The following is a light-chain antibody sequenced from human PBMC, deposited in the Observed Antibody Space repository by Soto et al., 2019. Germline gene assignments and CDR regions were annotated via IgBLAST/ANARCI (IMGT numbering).Light chain of an antibody. V-gene: IGLV2-8*01. Sequence: QSALTQPPSAAGSPGQSVTISCTGTSTDVGAYNYVSWYQKHPGKAPKLVIYEVTKRPSGVPDRFSGSKSDNTASLTVSGLQAEDEADYYCGSHAGNSNLVFGGGTKVTVL. CDR2: EVT. CDR3: GSHAGNSNLV. CDR1: STDVGAYNY. J-gene: IGLJ3*02.